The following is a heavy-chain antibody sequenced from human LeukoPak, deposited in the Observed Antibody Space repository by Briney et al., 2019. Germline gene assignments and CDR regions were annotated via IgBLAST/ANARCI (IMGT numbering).Heavy chain of an antibody. V-gene: IGHV3-30*03. CDR3: ARDSPIGYCTNGVCPGAFDI. J-gene: IGHJ3*02. CDR1: GFMFNYYD. CDR2: ILDDGTDE. D-gene: IGHD2-8*01. Sequence: GGSLRLSCAASGFMFNYYDMHWVRQAPGKGLEWVAVILDDGTDEYYADSVKGRFTISRDNAKNSLYLQMNSLRAEDTAVYYCARDSPIGYCTNGVCPGAFDIWGQGTMVTVSS.